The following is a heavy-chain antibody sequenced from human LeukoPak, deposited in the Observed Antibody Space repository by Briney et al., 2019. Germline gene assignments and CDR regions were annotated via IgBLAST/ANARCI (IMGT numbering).Heavy chain of an antibody. CDR3: ARDRDIVAFDF. Sequence: LGGSLRLSCAASEYTFTSYVMQWVRQAPGQGLEWISSITTSGSIKYADSVKGRFTISRDNAKNSVYLQMSSLRADDTAVYFCARDRDIVAFDFWGQGTLVTVSS. D-gene: IGHD5-12*01. J-gene: IGHJ4*02. CDR2: ITTSGSI. V-gene: IGHV3-21*01. CDR1: EYTFTSYV.